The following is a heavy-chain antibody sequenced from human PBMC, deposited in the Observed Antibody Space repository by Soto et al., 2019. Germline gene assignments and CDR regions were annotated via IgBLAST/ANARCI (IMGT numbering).Heavy chain of an antibody. J-gene: IGHJ6*02. D-gene: IGHD6-19*01. CDR3: ARQHRLGYYYYGMDV. CDR2: IIPIFGTA. V-gene: IGHV1-69*06. CDR1: GGTFSSYA. Sequence: SVKVSCKASGGTFSSYAISWVRQAPGQGLEWMGGIIPIFGTANYAQKFQGRVTITADKSTSTAYMELSSLRSEDTAAYYCARQHRLGYYYYGMDVWGQGTTVTVSS.